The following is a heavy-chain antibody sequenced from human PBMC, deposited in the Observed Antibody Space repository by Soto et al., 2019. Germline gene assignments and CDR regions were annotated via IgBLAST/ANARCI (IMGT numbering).Heavy chain of an antibody. CDR3: ARDFPYSSSWYAGFDY. Sequence: SETLSLTCTVSGGSISSYYWSWIRQPAGKGLEWIGRIYTSGSTNYNPSLKSRVTMSVDTSKNQFSLKLSSVTAADTAVYYCARDFPYSSSWYAGFDYWGQGTLVTVSS. V-gene: IGHV4-4*07. D-gene: IGHD6-13*01. CDR2: IYTSGST. CDR1: GGSISSYY. J-gene: IGHJ4*02.